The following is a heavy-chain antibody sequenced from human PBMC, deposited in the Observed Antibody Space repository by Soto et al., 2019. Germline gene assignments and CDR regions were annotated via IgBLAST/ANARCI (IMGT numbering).Heavy chain of an antibody. CDR2: ISYSGST. J-gene: IGHJ4*02. V-gene: IGHV4-39*01. CDR1: GGSISSDSYY. CDR3: ARPLGSGLVTPWGY. D-gene: IGHD1-26*01. Sequence: SETLSLTCTVSGGSISSDSYYWGWIRQSPEKGLEWIASISYSGSTYYNPTLKSRLIISVDTSKSQFSLKLSSVTAADTAIYYCARPLGSGLVTPWGYWGQGIMVTVSS.